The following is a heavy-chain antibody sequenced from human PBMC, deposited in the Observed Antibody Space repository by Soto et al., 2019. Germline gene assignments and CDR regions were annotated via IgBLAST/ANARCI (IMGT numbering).Heavy chain of an antibody. V-gene: IGHV1-46*03. D-gene: IGHD4-17*01. CDR3: ARVVGYGDYIGWFDP. CDR2: INPSGGST. J-gene: IGHJ5*02. Sequence: ASVKVSCKASGYTFTSYYMHWVRQAPGQGLEWMGIINPSGGSTSYAQKFQGRVTMTRDTSTSTVYMELSSLRSEDTAVYYCARVVGYGDYIGWFDPWGQGTLVTVSS. CDR1: GYTFTSYY.